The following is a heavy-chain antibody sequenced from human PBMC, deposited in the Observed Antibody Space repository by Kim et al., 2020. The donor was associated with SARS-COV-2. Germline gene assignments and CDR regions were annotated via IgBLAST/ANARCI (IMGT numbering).Heavy chain of an antibody. Sequence: GGSLRLSCAASGFTFSSYAMSWVRQAPGKGLEWVSAISGSGGSTYYADSVKGRFTISRDNSKNTLYLQMNSLRAEDTAVYYCAKVPPGYSSGWYNIDYWGQGTLVTVSS. CDR3: AKVPPGYSSGWYNIDY. CDR2: ISGSGGST. D-gene: IGHD6-19*01. CDR1: GFTFSSYA. J-gene: IGHJ4*02. V-gene: IGHV3-23*01.